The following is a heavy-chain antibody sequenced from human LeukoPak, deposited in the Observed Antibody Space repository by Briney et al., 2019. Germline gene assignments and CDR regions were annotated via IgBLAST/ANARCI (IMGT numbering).Heavy chain of an antibody. J-gene: IGHJ4*02. CDR2: INHSGST. V-gene: IGHV4-38-2*02. D-gene: IGHD5-12*01. CDR1: NYSISSGYY. Sequence: PSETLSLTYTVSNYSISSGYYWSWIRQPPGKGLEWIGEINHSGSTNYNPSLKSRVTISVDTSKNQFSLKLSSVTAADTAVYYCARARFRWLPDHWGQGTLVTVSS. CDR3: ARARFRWLPDH.